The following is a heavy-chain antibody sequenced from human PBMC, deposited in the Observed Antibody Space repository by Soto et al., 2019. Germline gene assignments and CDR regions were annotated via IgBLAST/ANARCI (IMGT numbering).Heavy chain of an antibody. D-gene: IGHD2-15*01. CDR3: AREYCSGGSCYGVDY. Sequence: QVQLVQSGAEVKEPGASVKVSCKASGYTLSDFGISWVREAPGHGLEWMGWINPYNDDTKYAQKFQDRVTMSTHTSTGTGYMEMRSLRSDDTAVYYCAREYCSGGSCYGVDYWGQGTLVTVSS. V-gene: IGHV1-18*01. J-gene: IGHJ4*02. CDR1: GYTLSDFG. CDR2: INPYNDDT.